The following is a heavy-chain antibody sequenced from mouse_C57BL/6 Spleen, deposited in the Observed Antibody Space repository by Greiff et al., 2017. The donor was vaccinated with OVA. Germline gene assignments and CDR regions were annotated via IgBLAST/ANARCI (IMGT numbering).Heavy chain of an antibody. CDR2: INPGSGGT. J-gene: IGHJ2*01. Sequence: QVQLQESGAELVRPGTSVKVSCKASGYAFTNYLIEWVKQRPGQGLEWIGVINPGSGGTNYNEKFKGKATLTADKSSSTAYMQLSSLTSEDSAVYFCARNWDGSFDDWGKGTTLTVSS. CDR1: GYAFTNYL. V-gene: IGHV1-54*01. CDR3: ARNWDGSFDD. D-gene: IGHD4-1*01.